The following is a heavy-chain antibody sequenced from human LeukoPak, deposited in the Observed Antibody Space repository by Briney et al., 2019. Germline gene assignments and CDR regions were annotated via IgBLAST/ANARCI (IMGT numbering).Heavy chain of an antibody. CDR2: INHSGST. CDR3: ARGRNSMVRGATRAESRYYYSYYMDV. V-gene: IGHV4-34*01. J-gene: IGHJ6*03. CDR1: GGSISSYY. Sequence: PSETLSLTCTVSGGSISSYYWSWIRQPPGKGLEWIGEINHSGSTNYNPSLKSRVTISVDTSKNQLSLKLTSVTAADTAVYYCARGRNSMVRGATRAESRYYYSYYMDVWGKGTTVTVSS. D-gene: IGHD3-10*01.